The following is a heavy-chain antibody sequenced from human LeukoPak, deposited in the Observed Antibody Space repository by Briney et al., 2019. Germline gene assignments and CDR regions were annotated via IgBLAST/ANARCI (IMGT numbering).Heavy chain of an antibody. J-gene: IGHJ4*02. CDR1: GFTFSSYA. CDR3: ARSASGSYPNFVY. Sequence: GGSLRLSCAAFGFTFSSYAMHWVRQAPGKGLEWVAVVSYDGNNKDYADSVKGRFTVSRDNSKNTLYLQMNSLRAEDTAVFFCARSASGSYPNFVYWGQGTLVTVSS. D-gene: IGHD1-26*01. V-gene: IGHV3-30*04. CDR2: VSYDGNNK.